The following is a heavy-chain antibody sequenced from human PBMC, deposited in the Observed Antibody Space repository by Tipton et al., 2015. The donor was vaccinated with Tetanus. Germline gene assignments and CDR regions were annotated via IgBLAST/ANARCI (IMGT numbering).Heavy chain of an antibody. V-gene: IGHV3-9*01. CDR1: GFTFDDYG. CDR2: ISWNSHTI. Sequence: SLRLSCAASGFTFDDYGMHWVRRPPGKGLEWVAVISWNSHTIHYADSVKGRFTVSRDNAKNSLYLQMNSLRPEDTAFYFCAKDSQQLDDIYYFDHWGQGTLVTVSS. J-gene: IGHJ4*02. D-gene: IGHD1-1*01. CDR3: AKDSQQLDDIYYFDH.